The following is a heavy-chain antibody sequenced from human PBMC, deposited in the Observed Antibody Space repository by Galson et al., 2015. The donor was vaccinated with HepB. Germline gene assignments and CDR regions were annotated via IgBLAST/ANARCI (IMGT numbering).Heavy chain of an antibody. CDR3: ARFYCTNGVCYWGGYFDY. CDR2: ISSSGSYT. Sequence: SLRLSCAASGFTFSDYYMSWIRQAPGKGLEWVSYISSSGSYTNYADSVKGRFTISRDNAKNSLYLQMNSLRAEDTAVYYCARFYCTNGVCYWGGYFDYWGQGTLVTVSS. J-gene: IGHJ4*02. CDR1: GFTFSDYY. V-gene: IGHV3-11*06. D-gene: IGHD2-8*01.